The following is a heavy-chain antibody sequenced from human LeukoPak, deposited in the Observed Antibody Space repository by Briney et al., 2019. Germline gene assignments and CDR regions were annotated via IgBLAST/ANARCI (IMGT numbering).Heavy chain of an antibody. CDR1: GGSFSGYY. Sequence: SETLSLTCAVYGGSFSGYYWSWIRQPPGKGLEWIGEINHSGSTNYNPSLKSRVTISVDTSKNQFSLKLSSVTAADTAVYYCASTIVVVPAAMSEKYAVAFDIWGQGTMVTVSS. CDR3: ASTIVVVPAAMSEKYAVAFDI. CDR2: INHSGST. D-gene: IGHD2-2*01. V-gene: IGHV4-34*01. J-gene: IGHJ3*02.